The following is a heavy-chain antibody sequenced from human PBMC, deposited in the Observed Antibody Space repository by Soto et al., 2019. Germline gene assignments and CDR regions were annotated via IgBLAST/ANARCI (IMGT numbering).Heavy chain of an antibody. CDR2: IIPIFGTA. J-gene: IGHJ6*02. V-gene: IGHV1-69*13. D-gene: IGHD3-3*01. Sequence: ASVKVSCKASGGTFSSYAISWVRQAPGQGLEWMGGIIPIFGTANCAQKFQGRVTITADESTSTAYMELSSLRSEDTAVYCCARGNLNYDFWSGYLGYYYYYGMDVWGQGTTVTVSS. CDR1: GGTFSSYA. CDR3: ARGNLNYDFWSGYLGYYYYYGMDV.